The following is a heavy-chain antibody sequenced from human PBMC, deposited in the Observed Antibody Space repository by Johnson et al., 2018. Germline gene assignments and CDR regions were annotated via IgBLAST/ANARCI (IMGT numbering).Heavy chain of an antibody. D-gene: IGHD3-3*01. V-gene: IGHV3-23*04. CDR1: GFNFNDHA. CDR2: ISGTGIIT. Sequence: VQLVESGGGLVQPGGSLRLSCVASGFNFNDHAMSWVRQAPGKGLEWVSAISGTGIITFYADSGRGRFTISRDNSKDMLFLEINSLRDEDTAVYYCAKDVSQRFLLRELKYFQHWGQGTLVTVSS. J-gene: IGHJ1*01. CDR3: AKDVSQRFLLRELKYFQH.